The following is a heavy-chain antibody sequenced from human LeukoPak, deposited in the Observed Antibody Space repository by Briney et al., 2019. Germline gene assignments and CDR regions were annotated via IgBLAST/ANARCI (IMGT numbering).Heavy chain of an antibody. V-gene: IGHV4-59*08. CDR1: GGSISSYY. CDR3: ARQDSSGYYLVY. Sequence: SETLSLTCTVSGGSISSYYWSWIRQPPGKGLEWLGYIFFIVITTYTPSLKSRVTISVATSKNQFSLKLSSVTAADTAVYYCARQDSSGYYLVYWGQGTLVTVSS. CDR2: IFFIVIT. D-gene: IGHD3-22*01. J-gene: IGHJ4*02.